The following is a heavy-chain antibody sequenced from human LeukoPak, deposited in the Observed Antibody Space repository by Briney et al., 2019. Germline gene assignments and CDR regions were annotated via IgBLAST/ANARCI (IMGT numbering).Heavy chain of an antibody. V-gene: IGHV6-1*01. CDR1: GDSVSSNSAA. CDR2: TYYRSKWYN. Sequence: SQTLSLTCAISGDSVSSNSAAWNWIRQSPSRGLEWLGRTYYRSKWYNDYAVSVKSRITINPDTSKNQFSLQLNSVTPEDTAVYYCARDQPETYYYDSSGYYYVNWFDPWGQGTLATVSS. D-gene: IGHD3-22*01. J-gene: IGHJ5*02. CDR3: ARDQPETYYYDSSGYYYVNWFDP.